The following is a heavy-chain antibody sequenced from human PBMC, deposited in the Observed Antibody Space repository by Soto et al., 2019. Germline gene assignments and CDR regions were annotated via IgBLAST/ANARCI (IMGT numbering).Heavy chain of an antibody. D-gene: IGHD1-1*01. CDR2: IYATGTT. Sequence: PSETLSLTCTVSGASISGYYWSWIRKSAGKGLEWIGRIYATGTTDYNPSLKSRVMMSVDTSKKQFSLKLRSVTAADTAVYYCVRDGTKTLRDWFDPWGQGISVTVSS. CDR1: GASISGYY. CDR3: VRDGTKTLRDWFDP. J-gene: IGHJ5*02. V-gene: IGHV4-4*07.